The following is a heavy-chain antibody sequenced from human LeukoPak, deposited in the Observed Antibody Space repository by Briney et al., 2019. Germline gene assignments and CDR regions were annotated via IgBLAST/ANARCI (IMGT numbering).Heavy chain of an antibody. Sequence: SETLSLTCTVSGGSVSSGSYYWSWIRQPPGKGLEWIGYIYYSGSTNYNPSLKSRVTISVDTSKNQFSLKLSSVTAADTAVYYCARGSSSLEWLLYLDYYMDVWGKGTTVTVSS. CDR1: GGSVSSGSYY. J-gene: IGHJ6*03. CDR3: ARGSSSLEWLLYLDYYMDV. CDR2: IYYSGST. D-gene: IGHD3-3*01. V-gene: IGHV4-61*01.